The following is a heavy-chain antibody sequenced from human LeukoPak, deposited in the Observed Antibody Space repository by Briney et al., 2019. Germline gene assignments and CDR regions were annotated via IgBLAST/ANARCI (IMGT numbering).Heavy chain of an antibody. J-gene: IGHJ4*02. CDR1: GGSISNYY. Sequence: SETLSLTCTVSGGSISNYYWSWTRQPPGKGLEWIGYIYYSGSTNYNPSLKSRVTISVDTSKNQFSLKLSSVTAADTAVYYCARGLRGYSYGYWGQGTLVTVSS. CDR2: IYYSGST. V-gene: IGHV4-59*01. CDR3: ARGLRGYSYGY. D-gene: IGHD5-18*01.